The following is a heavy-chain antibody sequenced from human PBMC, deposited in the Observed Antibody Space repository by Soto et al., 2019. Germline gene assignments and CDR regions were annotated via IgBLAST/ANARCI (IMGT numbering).Heavy chain of an antibody. CDR2: IYFSGST. CDR1: GGSISSSSYY. V-gene: IGHV4-39*01. J-gene: IGHJ4*02. CDR3: ARVTDDYGDRPYYFDY. Sequence: SETLSLTCTVSGGSISSSSYYWGWIRKPPGKGRGGIGSIYFSGSTYYNPSPKSRVTISVDTSKNQFSLKLSSVTAADTAVYYCARVTDDYGDRPYYFDYWGQGTLVTVSS. D-gene: IGHD4-17*01.